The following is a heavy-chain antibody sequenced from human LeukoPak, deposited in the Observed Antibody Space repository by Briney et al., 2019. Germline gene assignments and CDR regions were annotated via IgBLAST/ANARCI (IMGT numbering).Heavy chain of an antibody. Sequence: PGGSLRLSCAASGFTFSDSGMHWVRQASGKGLEWVSAISGSGGSTYYADSVKGRFTISRDNSKNTLYLQMNSLRAEDTAVYYCARHGGAMATDYWGQGTLVTVSS. CDR3: ARHGGAMATDY. J-gene: IGHJ4*02. CDR2: ISGSGGST. V-gene: IGHV3-23*01. CDR1: GFTFSDSG. D-gene: IGHD3-16*01.